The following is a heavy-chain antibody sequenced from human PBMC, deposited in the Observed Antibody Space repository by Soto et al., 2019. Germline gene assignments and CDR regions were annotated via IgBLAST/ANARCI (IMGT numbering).Heavy chain of an antibody. CDR2: INPNSGGT. D-gene: IGHD6-25*01. Sequence: ASVNVSCKASGYTFTGYYMHWVRQAPGQGLEWMGWINPNSGGTNYAQKFQGWVTMTRDTSISTAYMELSRLRSDDTAVYYCVRARQRAFDYWGQGTLVTVSS. V-gene: IGHV1-2*04. CDR1: GYTFTGYY. CDR3: VRARQRAFDY. J-gene: IGHJ4*02.